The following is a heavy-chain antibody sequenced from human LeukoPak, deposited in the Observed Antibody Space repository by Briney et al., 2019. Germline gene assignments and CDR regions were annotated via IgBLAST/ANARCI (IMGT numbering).Heavy chain of an antibody. J-gene: IGHJ4*02. CDR1: GFTFSNYW. D-gene: IGHD4-17*01. CDR2: INQDGSAK. CDR3: ARVPATVKADY. V-gene: IGHV3-7*04. Sequence: GGSLRLSCAVSGFTFSNYWMSWVRQAPGKGLEWVANINQDGSAKYYVVSLKGRCTISRDNAKNSLFLHMNGLRAEDTALYFCARVPATVKADYWGQGTLVTVSS.